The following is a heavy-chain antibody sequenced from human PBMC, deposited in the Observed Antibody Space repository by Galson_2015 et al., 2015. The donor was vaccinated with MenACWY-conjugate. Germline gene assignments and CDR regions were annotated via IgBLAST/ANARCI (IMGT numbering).Heavy chain of an antibody. D-gene: IGHD2/OR15-2a*01. J-gene: IGHJ4*02. V-gene: IGHV3-64D*06. CDR1: GFAFSNYT. Sequence: LRLSCAASGFAFSNYTLHWVRQAPGKGLEYVAAIRGSGDGTYYADSVKGRFTISRDNSKNTLSLHMSSLRTEDTAVYYCVVNSYGSWGQGTLVTVSS. CDR3: VVNSYGS. CDR2: IRGSGDGT.